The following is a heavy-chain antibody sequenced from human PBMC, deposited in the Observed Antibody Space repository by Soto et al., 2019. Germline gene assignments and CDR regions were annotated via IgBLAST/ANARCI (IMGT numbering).Heavy chain of an antibody. V-gene: IGHV3-74*01. CDR3: GRDLGGYRYGSIDW. J-gene: IGHJ4*02. CDR1: GFAFNTYW. CDR2: VDSDGGNT. D-gene: IGHD5-18*01. Sequence: EVQLVESGGGLVQPGGSLRLSCAASGFAFNTYWMHWVRQAPGKGLVWVSRVDSDGGNTRYADSVKGRFTISRDNAKNTLYLQIDSLRVEDTAVYYCGRDLGGYRYGSIDWWGQGTLVTVSS.